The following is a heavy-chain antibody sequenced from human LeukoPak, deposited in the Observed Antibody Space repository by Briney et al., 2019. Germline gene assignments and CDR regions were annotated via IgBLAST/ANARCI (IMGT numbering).Heavy chain of an antibody. CDR2: IYSDGTT. CDR1: GFTVSSNY. CDR3: ARGQKDYDFWSNDYYYYMDV. Sequence: GGSLRLSCAASGFTVSSNYMSWVRQAPGKGLEWVSVIYSDGTTYYADSVKGRFTISRDDSKNTLYLQMNSLRAGDTAVYYCARGQKDYDFWSNDYYYYMDVWGKGTTVTVSS. D-gene: IGHD3-3*01. V-gene: IGHV3-53*01. J-gene: IGHJ6*03.